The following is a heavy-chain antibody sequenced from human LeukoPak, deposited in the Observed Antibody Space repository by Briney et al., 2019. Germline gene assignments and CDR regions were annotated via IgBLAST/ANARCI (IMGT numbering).Heavy chain of an antibody. Sequence: ASVKVSCKASGYTFTSYDINWVRQATGQGLEWMGWMNPNSGNTGYAQKFQGRVTMTRNTSISTAYMELSSLRSEDTAVYYCAREHNGYSSSWFSYYYYGMDVWGQGTTVTVSS. CDR1: GYTFTSYD. V-gene: IGHV1-8*01. D-gene: IGHD6-13*01. CDR2: MNPNSGNT. CDR3: AREHNGYSSSWFSYYYYGMDV. J-gene: IGHJ6*02.